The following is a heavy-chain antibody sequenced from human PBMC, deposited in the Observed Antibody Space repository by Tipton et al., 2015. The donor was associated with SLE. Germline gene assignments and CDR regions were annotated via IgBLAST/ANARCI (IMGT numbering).Heavy chain of an antibody. J-gene: IGHJ5*02. Sequence: PGLVKPSQTLSLTCGISGDSVSSTSAAWNWIRQSPSRGLEWLGRTYYRSRWFNDYAVSVKSRITIKADTSKNQFSLQLNSVTPEDTALYYCARGYSTSSGWNYFDPWDQGTLVTVSS. D-gene: IGHD6-19*01. V-gene: IGHV6-1*01. CDR1: GDSVSSTSAA. CDR2: TYYRSRWFN. CDR3: ARGYSTSSGWNYFDP.